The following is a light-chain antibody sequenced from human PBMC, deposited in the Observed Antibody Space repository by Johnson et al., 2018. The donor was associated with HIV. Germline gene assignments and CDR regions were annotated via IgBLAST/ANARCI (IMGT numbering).Light chain of an antibody. CDR1: SCDIGNNY. J-gene: IGLJ1*01. Sequence: QSVLTQPPSVSAATGQKVSISCSGNSCDIGNNYVSSHQQLPGTAPKLLIYDNKKRHSGIPDRFSGSKSGTSATLGITGLQTGDEADYYCGTWDTSLSAGGVFGTGTKVTVL. CDR2: DNK. CDR3: GTWDTSLSAGGV. V-gene: IGLV1-51*01.